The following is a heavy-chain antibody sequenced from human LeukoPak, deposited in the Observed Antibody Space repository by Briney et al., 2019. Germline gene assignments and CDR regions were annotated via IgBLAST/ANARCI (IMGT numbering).Heavy chain of an antibody. Sequence: PGGSLRLSCAASGFTFSSYGMSWVRQAPGKGLEWVSAISGSGGSTYYADSVKGRFTISRDNSKNTLYLQMNSLRAEDTAVYYCAKGEPSYYYGSGSYYTDYWGQGTLVTVSS. CDR1: GFTFSSYG. V-gene: IGHV3-23*01. D-gene: IGHD3-10*01. CDR2: ISGSGGST. J-gene: IGHJ4*02. CDR3: AKGEPSYYYGSGSYYTDY.